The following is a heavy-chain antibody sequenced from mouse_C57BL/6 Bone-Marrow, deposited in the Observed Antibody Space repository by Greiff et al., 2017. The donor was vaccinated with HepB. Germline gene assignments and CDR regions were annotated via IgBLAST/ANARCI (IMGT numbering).Heavy chain of an antibody. V-gene: IGHV5-12*01. J-gene: IGHJ1*03. Sequence: EVNVVESGGGLVQPGGSLKLSCAASGFTFSDYYMYWVRQTPEKRLEWVAYISNGGGSTYYPDTVKGRFTISRDNAKNTLYLQMSRLKSEDTAMYYCARQVLRGYFDVWGTGTTVTVSS. CDR1: GFTFSDYY. CDR2: ISNGGGST. CDR3: ARQVLRGYFDV. D-gene: IGHD1-1*01.